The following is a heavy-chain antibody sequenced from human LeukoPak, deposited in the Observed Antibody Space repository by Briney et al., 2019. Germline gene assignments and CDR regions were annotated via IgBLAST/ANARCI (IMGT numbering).Heavy chain of an antibody. CDR1: GFTFSSYE. V-gene: IGHV3-48*03. D-gene: IGHD3-10*01. J-gene: IGHJ3*02. CDR3: ARDPNYGSGSGGGGI. CDR2: ISSSGSTI. Sequence: GGSLRLSCAVSGFTFSSYEMNWVRQAPGKGLEWVSYISSSGSTIYYADSVKGRFTISRDNAKNSLYLQMNSLRAEDTAVYYCARDPNYGSGSGGGGIWGQGTMVTVSS.